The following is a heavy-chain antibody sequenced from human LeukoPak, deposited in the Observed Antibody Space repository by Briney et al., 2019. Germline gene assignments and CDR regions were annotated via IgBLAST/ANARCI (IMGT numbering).Heavy chain of an antibody. J-gene: IGHJ4*02. V-gene: IGHV4-59*08. CDR1: GASISSYY. Sequence: SETLSLTCTVSGASISSYYWSWIRQPPGKGLEWIGYIYYSGSTNYNPSLKSRVTISVDTSKNQFSLKLSSVTAADTAVYYCASLDGAAGIFDYWGQGALVTVSS. D-gene: IGHD6-13*01. CDR3: ASLDGAAGIFDY. CDR2: IYYSGST.